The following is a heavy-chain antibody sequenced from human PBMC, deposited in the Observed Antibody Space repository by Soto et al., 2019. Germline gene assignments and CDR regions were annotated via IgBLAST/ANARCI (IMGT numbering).Heavy chain of an antibody. D-gene: IGHD6-13*01. CDR3: ARHGAYSTSVYYYYGMDV. Sequence: KTSETLSLTCAVSCGSISSGGYSWSWIRQPPGKGLEWIGYIYHSGTTYYNPSLKSRVTISLDTAKNHFSLNLRSVTAADTAVYYCARHGAYSTSVYYYYGMDVWGQGTTVTVSS. J-gene: IGHJ6*02. V-gene: IGHV4-30-2*03. CDR2: IYHSGTT. CDR1: CGSISSGGYS.